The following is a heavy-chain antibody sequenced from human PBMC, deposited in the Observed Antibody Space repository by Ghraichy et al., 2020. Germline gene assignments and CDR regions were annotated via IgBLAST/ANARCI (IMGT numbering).Heavy chain of an antibody. J-gene: IGHJ6*02. CDR1: GGSFSGYY. Sequence: SETLSLTCAVYGGSFSGYYWSWIRQPPGKGLEWIGEINHSGSTNYNPSLKSRVTISVDTSKNQFSLKLSSVTAADTTVYYCARARTADYYYYGMDVWGQGTTVTVSS. D-gene: IGHD2-2*01. CDR3: ARARTADYYYYGMDV. V-gene: IGHV4-34*01. CDR2: INHSGST.